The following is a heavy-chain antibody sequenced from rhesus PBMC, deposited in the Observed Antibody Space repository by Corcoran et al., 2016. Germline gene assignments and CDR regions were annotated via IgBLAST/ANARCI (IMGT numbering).Heavy chain of an antibody. CDR3: VGLMVAGPVEY. Sequence: LQLQQSGPGLVKPSETLSLTCAVSGGSISSNSWTWTRQPPGKGLEWIGRISGDDGTTDYNPSLRGRVTISIDTSKSEFSLKVDSVTAADTAVYYCVGLMVAGPVEYWGQGVLVTVSS. J-gene: IGHJ4*01. V-gene: IGHV4-173*01. CDR1: GGSISSNS. CDR2: ISGDDGTT. D-gene: IGHD6-37*01.